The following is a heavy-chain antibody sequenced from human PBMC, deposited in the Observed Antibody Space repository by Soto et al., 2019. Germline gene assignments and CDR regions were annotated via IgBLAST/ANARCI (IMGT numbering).Heavy chain of an antibody. CDR1: GGSINNDDFY. CDR3: ARMSYYYDKWYFDL. CDR2: VYYSGSS. V-gene: IGHV4-30-4*01. J-gene: IGHJ2*01. Sequence: SETLSLTCSVSGGSINNDDFYWSWLRQTPGKGLQWIGYVYYSGSSDCIPSLKSRLSMSIDKSKNQFTLKLSSVTAADTAIYYCARMSYYYDKWYFDLWGRGTLVTVYS. D-gene: IGHD3-22*01.